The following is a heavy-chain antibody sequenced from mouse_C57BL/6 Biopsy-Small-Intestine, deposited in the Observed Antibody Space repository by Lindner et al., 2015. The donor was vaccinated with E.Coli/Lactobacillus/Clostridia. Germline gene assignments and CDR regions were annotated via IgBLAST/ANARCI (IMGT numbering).Heavy chain of an antibody. J-gene: IGHJ4*01. CDR1: GYSFTDYN. Sequence: QLQESGPELVKPGASVKISCKASGYSFTDYNMNWVKQSNGKSLEWIGVINPGSGGTNYNEKFKGKATLTADKSSSTAYMQLSSLTSEDSAVYFCARRWDLYYAMDYWGQGTSVTVSS. D-gene: IGHD4-1*01. V-gene: IGHV1-39*01. CDR3: ARRWDLYYAMDY. CDR2: INPGSGGT.